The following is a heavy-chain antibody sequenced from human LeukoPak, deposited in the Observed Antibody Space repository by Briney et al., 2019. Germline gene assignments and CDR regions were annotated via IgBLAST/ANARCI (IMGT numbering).Heavy chain of an antibody. CDR3: ARQGMNTATFDY. V-gene: IGHV4-59*08. J-gene: IGHJ4*02. CDR1: GGSISSLY. CDR2: IYYTGST. Sequence: SETLSLTCSVSGGSISSLYWSWIRQPPGKGLEWIGYIYYTGSTTYNPSLKSRVTMFVDMSKNQFSLRLSSVTAADTAVYYCARQGMNTATFDYWGQGTLVTVSS. D-gene: IGHD4-17*01.